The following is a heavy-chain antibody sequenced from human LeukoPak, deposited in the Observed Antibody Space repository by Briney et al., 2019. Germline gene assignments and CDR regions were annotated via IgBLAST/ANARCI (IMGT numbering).Heavy chain of an antibody. CDR1: GYTLTELS. J-gene: IGHJ4*02. D-gene: IGHD3-22*01. V-gene: IGHV1-24*01. CDR3: ATPSTYYYDSSGYYKY. CDR2: FDPEDGET. Sequence: ASVKVSCKVSGYTLTELSMHWVRQAPGKGLEWMGGFDPEDGETIYAQKFQGRVTITEDKSTDTAYMELSSLRSEDTAVYYCATPSTYYYDSSGYYKYWGQGTLVTVSS.